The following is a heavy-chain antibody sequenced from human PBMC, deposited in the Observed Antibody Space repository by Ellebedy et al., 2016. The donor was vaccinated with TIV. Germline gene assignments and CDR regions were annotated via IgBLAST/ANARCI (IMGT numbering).Heavy chain of an antibody. CDR2: IIPILGIA. Sequence: SVKVSXXASGGTFSSYAISWVRQAPGQGLEWMGRIIPILGIANYAQKFQGRVTITADTSTSTAYMELRSLRSDDTAVYYCARDRGSYVGPLDDWGQGTLVTVSS. CDR1: GGTFSSYA. CDR3: ARDRGSYVGPLDD. D-gene: IGHD1-26*01. V-gene: IGHV1-69*04. J-gene: IGHJ4*02.